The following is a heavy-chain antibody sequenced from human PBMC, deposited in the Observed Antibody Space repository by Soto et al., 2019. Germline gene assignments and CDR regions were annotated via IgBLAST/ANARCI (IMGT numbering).Heavy chain of an antibody. D-gene: IGHD6-13*01. J-gene: IGHJ4*02. Sequence: QVQLVQSGAEVKKPGSSVKVSCKASGGTFSTYTFSWVRQAPGQGLEWMGRLIPILGITNYAQKFQGRVTLPAEKTTTTADMELSSLRSEDTAVYYCAKDRRSGYRSSWYSDFGSWGQGTLVTVSS. CDR3: AKDRRSGYRSSWYSDFGS. V-gene: IGHV1-69*02. CDR1: GGTFSTYT. CDR2: LIPILGIT.